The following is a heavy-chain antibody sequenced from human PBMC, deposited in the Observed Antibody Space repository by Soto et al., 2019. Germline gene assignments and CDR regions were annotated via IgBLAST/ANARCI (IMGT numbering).Heavy chain of an antibody. D-gene: IGHD6-13*01. V-gene: IGHV3-33*01. CDR1: GFNFNNYG. CDR2: IWNDGNGY. Sequence: QVQLVEAGGGVVQPGRSLRLSCAASGFNFNNYGMHWVRQAQGKGLEWVAVIWNDGNGYYYANSVKGRFTISRDNSKNTRYLQMSSLRAEDTAVYYCARRQISPPTRGAASARGGMDVWGQGPRSPSP. J-gene: IGHJ6*02. CDR3: ARRQISPPTRGAASARGGMDV.